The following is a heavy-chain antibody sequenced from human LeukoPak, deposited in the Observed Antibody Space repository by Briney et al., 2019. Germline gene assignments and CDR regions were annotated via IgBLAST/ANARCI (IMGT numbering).Heavy chain of an antibody. D-gene: IGHD4-17*01. CDR2: IYYSGST. V-gene: IGHV4-59*01. Sequence: SETLSLTCTVSGGSISSYYWSWVRQPPGKGLEWMGYIYYSGSTNYNPSLKSRVTISVDTSKNQFSLKLSSVTAVDTAVYYCARVAGPLTVTLSHDAFDIWGQGTMVTVSS. J-gene: IGHJ3*02. CDR3: ARVAGPLTVTLSHDAFDI. CDR1: GGSISSYY.